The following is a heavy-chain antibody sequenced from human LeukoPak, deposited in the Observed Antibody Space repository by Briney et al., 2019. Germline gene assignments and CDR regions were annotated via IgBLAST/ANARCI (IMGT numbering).Heavy chain of an antibody. V-gene: IGHV3-7*05. J-gene: IGHJ4*02. CDR3: ARGWTTVTPRNFDY. CDR2: IKHDGSEK. Sequence: PGGSLRLSCAASGFTLSIYWMSWVRQAPGKGLEWVANIKHDGSEKYYVDSVKGRFTISRDNAKNSLYLQMNSLRAEDTAVYYCARGWTTVTPRNFDYWGQGTLVTVSS. CDR1: GFTLSIYW. D-gene: IGHD4-11*01.